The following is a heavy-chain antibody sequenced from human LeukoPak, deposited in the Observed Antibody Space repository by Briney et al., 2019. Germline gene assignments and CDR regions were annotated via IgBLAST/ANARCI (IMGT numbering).Heavy chain of an antibody. CDR2: IRSDGSNK. Sequence: GGSLSPSCAASGFTLSSYGMHWVRQAPGKGLEWVAFIRSDGSNKYYADSVKGRFTISRDNSKNTLYLQMNSLRAEYTAVYYCAKGAVPAGYSYFDYWGQGTLVTVSS. V-gene: IGHV3-30*02. D-gene: IGHD2-2*01. J-gene: IGHJ4*02. CDR3: AKGAVPAGYSYFDY. CDR1: GFTLSSYG.